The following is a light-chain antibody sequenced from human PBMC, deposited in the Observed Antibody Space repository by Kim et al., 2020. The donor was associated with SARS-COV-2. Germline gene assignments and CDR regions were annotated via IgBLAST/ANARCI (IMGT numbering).Light chain of an antibody. J-gene: IGLJ3*02. V-gene: IGLV3-19*01. CDR1: SLRGYY. Sequence: ALGKTVTITCQGDSLRGYYASWFRQKSGQAPILVIYGDKNRPSGIPDRFSGSGSGNTASLTITGAQAEDEADYYCNSRDSSGNHVLFGGGTKVTVL. CDR3: NSRDSSGNHVL. CDR2: GDK.